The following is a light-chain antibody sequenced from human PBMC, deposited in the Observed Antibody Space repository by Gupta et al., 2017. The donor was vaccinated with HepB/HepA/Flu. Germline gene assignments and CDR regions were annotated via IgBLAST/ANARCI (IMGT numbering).Light chain of an antibody. J-gene: IGKJ2*01. CDR1: QNITTY. CDR2: ATR. Sequence: IQMSQSPSSLSASVGDIVTISCRASQNITTYLYWYQHKGGKAPDLLIYATRYLQSGVPTRFSGVGTATEFTLTISGLQPEDFATYYCQQCYSFPDTFGQGTKVEI. CDR3: QQCYSFPDT. V-gene: IGKV1-39*01.